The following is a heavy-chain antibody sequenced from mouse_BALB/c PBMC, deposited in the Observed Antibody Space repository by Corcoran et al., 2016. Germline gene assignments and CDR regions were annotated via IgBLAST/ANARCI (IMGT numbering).Heavy chain of an antibody. V-gene: IGHV14-3*02. CDR1: GFNIKDTN. Sequence: EVQLQQSGAELVKLGASVKLSCTASGFNIKDTNMHWVKQRPEQGLEWIGRIDPANGNTKYDTKFQGKATITADTSSNTAYLQLRSLTSEDTAVYYCARWDWYFDVWGAGTTVTVSS. J-gene: IGHJ1*01. CDR2: IDPANGNT. CDR3: ARWDWYFDV.